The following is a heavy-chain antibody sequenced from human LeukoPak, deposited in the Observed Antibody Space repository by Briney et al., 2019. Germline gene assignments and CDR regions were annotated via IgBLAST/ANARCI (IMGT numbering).Heavy chain of an antibody. CDR2: ISSSSSYT. V-gene: IGHV3-11*05. Sequence: GGSLRLSCAASGFTFSDYYMSWIRQAPGKGLEWVSYISSSSSYTNYADSVKGRFTISRDNAKNSLYLQMNSLSAEDTAVYCCARVFGLHYFDYWGQGTLVTVSS. D-gene: IGHD2-21*01. J-gene: IGHJ4*02. CDR1: GFTFSDYY. CDR3: ARVFGLHYFDY.